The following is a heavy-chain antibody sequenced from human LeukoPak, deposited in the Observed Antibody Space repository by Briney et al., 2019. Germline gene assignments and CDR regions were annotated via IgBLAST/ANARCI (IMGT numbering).Heavy chain of an antibody. D-gene: IGHD4-11*01. CDR3: ARGYDYLYAEYFQH. V-gene: IGHV1-8*01. Sequence: GASVKVSCKASGYTFTSYDTNWVRPATGQGREWMGWVNTNSGNTGYAQKFQGRVTMTRNTSISTAYMELSSLRSEDTAVYCCARGYDYLYAEYFQHWGQSTLVTVSS. J-gene: IGHJ1*01. CDR1: GYTFTSYD. CDR2: VNTNSGNT.